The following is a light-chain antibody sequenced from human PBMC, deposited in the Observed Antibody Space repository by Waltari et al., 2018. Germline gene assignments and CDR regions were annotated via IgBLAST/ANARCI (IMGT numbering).Light chain of an antibody. Sequence: QSVLTQPPSVSAAPGQRVTISCSGGSSNIGNNYVSWYRQFPGTAPKLLIYENTELTSAIPGRFSGSKSGTSATLDITGLQAGDEADYYCGTWDSSLSGAVFGGGTHLTVL. CDR2: ENT. CDR1: SSNIGNNY. V-gene: IGLV1-51*02. J-gene: IGLJ7*01. CDR3: GTWDSSLSGAV.